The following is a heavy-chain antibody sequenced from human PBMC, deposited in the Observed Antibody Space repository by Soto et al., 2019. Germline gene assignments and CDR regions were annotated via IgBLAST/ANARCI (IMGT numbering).Heavy chain of an antibody. V-gene: IGHV3-33*01. CDR3: ARDSGHRGPELDY. Sequence: QVQLVESGGGVAQPGRSLRLSCAASGYTFSSYGMHWVRQAPGKGLEWVAVIWYDGSQKYYVDSVKGRFTISRDDSKSTLYLQMKSLRAEDTAVYYCARDSGHRGPELDYWGQGTQVTVSS. CDR1: GYTFSSYG. D-gene: IGHD1-1*01. J-gene: IGHJ4*02. CDR2: IWYDGSQK.